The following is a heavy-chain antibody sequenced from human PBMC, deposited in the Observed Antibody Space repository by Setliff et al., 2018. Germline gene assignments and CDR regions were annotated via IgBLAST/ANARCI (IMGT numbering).Heavy chain of an antibody. V-gene: IGHV4-39*07. CDR3: ARALPLGFRSALIP. CDR1: GGSISSSSYY. J-gene: IGHJ5*02. Sequence: SETLSLTCTVSGGSISSSSYYWGWIRQPPGKGPEWIGIIYHSGSTYYNPSLKSRVTISVDTSKNQFSLKLSSVTAADTAVYYCARALPLGFRSALIPWGQGTLVTVSS. D-gene: IGHD3-16*02. CDR2: IYHSGST.